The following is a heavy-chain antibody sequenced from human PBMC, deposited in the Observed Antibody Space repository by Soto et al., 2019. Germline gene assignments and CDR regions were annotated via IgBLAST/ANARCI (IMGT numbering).Heavy chain of an antibody. Sequence: TLSLTCTISGASVTTGAYYWGWVRQRPGRGLEWIGYLYESGYTYYNMSLKSRLTISLDRSNNHFSLCFTSVTAAYTAVYYCVSALGRTAMVYPWLDTWGQGTLVPVSS. CDR2: LYESGYT. CDR1: GASVTTGAYY. D-gene: IGHD5-18*01. CDR3: VSALGRTAMVYPWLDT. J-gene: IGHJ5*02. V-gene: IGHV4-31*03.